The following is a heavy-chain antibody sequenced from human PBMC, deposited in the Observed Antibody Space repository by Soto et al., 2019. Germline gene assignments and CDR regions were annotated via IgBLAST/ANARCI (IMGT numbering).Heavy chain of an antibody. CDR3: ARGIIAGPGRDYFDY. J-gene: IGHJ4*01. Sequence: GGSLRLSCAASGFTFSSYGMHWVRQAPGKGLEWVAVIRYDGTNKYYAESVKGRFTIARDNSNNTLYLQMSSLRLDDTAVYYCARGIIAGPGRDYFDYWGHGTLVTVSS. CDR2: IRYDGTNK. D-gene: IGHD6-13*01. CDR1: GFTFSSYG. V-gene: IGHV3-33*01.